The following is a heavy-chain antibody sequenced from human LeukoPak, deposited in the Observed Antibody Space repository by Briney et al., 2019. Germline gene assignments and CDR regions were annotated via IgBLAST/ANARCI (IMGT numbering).Heavy chain of an antibody. Sequence: ASVKVSCKLSGNTLRELPIQWVRQAGGKGLEWMAGFDPENAEIVYAQNFQGRVTMTEDTSTNTAYMELTSLTSDDTALYYCATRGSDFWSGFGYWGQGTQVTVSS. CDR3: ATRGSDFWSGFGY. J-gene: IGHJ4*02. CDR2: FDPENAEI. D-gene: IGHD3-3*01. CDR1: GNTLRELP. V-gene: IGHV1-24*01.